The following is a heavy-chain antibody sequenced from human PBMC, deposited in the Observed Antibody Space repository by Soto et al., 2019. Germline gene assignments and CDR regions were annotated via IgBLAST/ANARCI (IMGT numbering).Heavy chain of an antibody. CDR3: ATSGYSSSWYDACDI. J-gene: IGHJ3*02. CDR1: GYTFTSYG. Sequence: QVQLVQSGAEVKKPGASVKVSCKASGYTFTSYGISWVRQAPGQGLEWMGCISAYNGNTNYAQKLQGRVTMTTDTSTSTAEMELRSLRSDDTAVYYCATSGYSSSWYDACDIWGQGTMVTVSS. D-gene: IGHD6-13*01. CDR2: ISAYNGNT. V-gene: IGHV1-18*01.